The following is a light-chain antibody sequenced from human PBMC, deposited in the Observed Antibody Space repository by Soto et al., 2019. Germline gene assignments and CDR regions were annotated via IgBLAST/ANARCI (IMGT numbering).Light chain of an antibody. V-gene: IGKV1-39*01. CDR2: AAS. CDR1: QSISSY. Sequence: DIQMTQSPSSLSASVGERVTITFRASQSISSYLNWYQQKPGKAPKLLIYAASSLQSGVPSRFSGSGSGTDFTLTISSLQPEDFATYYCQQSYSTPPTFGQGTKVDIK. CDR3: QQSYSTPPT. J-gene: IGKJ1*01.